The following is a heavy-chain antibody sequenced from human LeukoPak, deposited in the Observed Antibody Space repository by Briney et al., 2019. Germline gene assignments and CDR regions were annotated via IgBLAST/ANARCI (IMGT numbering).Heavy chain of an antibody. Sequence: GGSLRLSCAASGFTFSSYGMHWVRQAPGKGLEWVAFIRYDGSNKYYADSVKGRFTISRDNSKNTLYLQMNSLRAEDTAVYYCAKDGVYYDFWSGYYDYYYYYYMDVWGKGTTVTVSS. CDR3: AKDGVYYDFWSGYYDYYYYYYMDV. D-gene: IGHD3-3*01. CDR2: IRYDGSNK. V-gene: IGHV3-30*02. J-gene: IGHJ6*03. CDR1: GFTFSSYG.